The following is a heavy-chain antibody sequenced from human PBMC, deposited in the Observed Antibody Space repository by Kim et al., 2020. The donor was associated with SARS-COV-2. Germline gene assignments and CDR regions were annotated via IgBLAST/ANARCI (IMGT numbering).Heavy chain of an antibody. V-gene: IGHV4-39*01. D-gene: IGHD6-19*01. Sequence: YYNPSLKSRVTISVDTSKNQFSLKLSSVTAADTAVYYCASLPGSGWYLGYWGQGTLVTVSS. J-gene: IGHJ4*02. CDR3: ASLPGSGWYLGY.